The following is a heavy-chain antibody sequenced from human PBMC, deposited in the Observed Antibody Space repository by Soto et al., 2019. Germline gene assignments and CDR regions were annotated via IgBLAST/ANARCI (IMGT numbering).Heavy chain of an antibody. Sequence: SETLSLTCAVYGGSFSGYYWSWIRQPPGRGLEWIGEINHSGSTNYNPSLKSRVTISVDTSKNQFSLKLSSVTAADTAVYYCARCTTTFDYWGQGTLVTVSS. CDR2: INHSGST. CDR3: ARCTTTFDY. CDR1: GGSFSGYY. V-gene: IGHV4-34*01. D-gene: IGHD2-8*01. J-gene: IGHJ4*02.